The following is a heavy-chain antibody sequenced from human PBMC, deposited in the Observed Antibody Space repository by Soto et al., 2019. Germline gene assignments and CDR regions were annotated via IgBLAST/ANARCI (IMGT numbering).Heavy chain of an antibody. CDR3: ATGLIKSGLSYYFDY. V-gene: IGHV4-34*01. CDR2: INHSGST. D-gene: IGHD3-10*01. J-gene: IGHJ4*02. CDR1: GGSFSGYY. Sequence: SETLSLTCAVYGGSFSGYYWSWIRQPPGKGLEWIGEINHSGSTNYNPSLKSRVTISVDTSKNQFSLKLSSVTAADTAVYYCATGLIKSGLSYYFDYWGQGTLVTVSS.